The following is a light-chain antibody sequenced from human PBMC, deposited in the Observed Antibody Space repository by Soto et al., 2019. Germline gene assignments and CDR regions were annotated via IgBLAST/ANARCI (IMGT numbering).Light chain of an antibody. CDR2: STT. CDR3: LLYYGYPLGL. CDR1: TGEVTSAYF. Sequence: QAVVTQESSLTVSPGETVTLTCASSTGEVTSAYFPSWFQQRHGQAPRPLIYSTTNRHSGTPARFSGSLLVGKAALTLSDVQPEDEAVYYCLLYYGYPLGLFGGGTKLTVL. J-gene: IGLJ2*01. V-gene: IGLV7-43*01.